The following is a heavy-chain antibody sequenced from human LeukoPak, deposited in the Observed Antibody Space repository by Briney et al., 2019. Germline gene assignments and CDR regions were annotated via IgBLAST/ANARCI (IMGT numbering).Heavy chain of an antibody. D-gene: IGHD3-22*01. CDR3: ATYYYDSSGYYSDY. J-gene: IGHJ4*02. CDR2: IYHSGST. V-gene: IGHV4-4*02. CDR1: GDSISSPNW. Sequence: SETLSLTCAVSGDSISSPNWWSWVRQPPGKGLEWIGEIYHSGSTNYNPSLKSRVTISVDRSMNQFSLKLSSVTAADTAVYYCATYYYDSSGYYSDYWGQGTLVTVSS.